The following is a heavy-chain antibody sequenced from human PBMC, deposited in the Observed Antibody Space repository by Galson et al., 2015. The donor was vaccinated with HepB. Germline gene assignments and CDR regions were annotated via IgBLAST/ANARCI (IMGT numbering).Heavy chain of an antibody. J-gene: IGHJ3*01. Sequence: ASGYSFTSYGFSWVRQAPGQGLEWMGLISPYNGNTYYAQRLQGRVTMTTDSSTTTAYMDLRSLRPDDTAVYHCARVTTGLRGAFDVWGQGTMVTVSS. D-gene: IGHD4-11*01. CDR1: GYSFTSYG. CDR2: ISPYNGNT. CDR3: ARVTTGLRGAFDV. V-gene: IGHV1-18*01.